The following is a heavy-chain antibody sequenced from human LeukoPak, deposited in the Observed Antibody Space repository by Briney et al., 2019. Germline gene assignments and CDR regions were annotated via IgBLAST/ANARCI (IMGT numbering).Heavy chain of an antibody. Sequence: LEWIGYIHYGGNTNYSPSLKSRLTISVDRSNNQFSLSLTSVTAADTAVYYCARRSDLWSGFRSDYYYMDVWGNGTTVIVSS. CDR2: IHYGGNT. J-gene: IGHJ6*03. V-gene: IGHV4-59*08. CDR3: ARRSDLWSGFRSDYYYMDV. D-gene: IGHD3-3*01.